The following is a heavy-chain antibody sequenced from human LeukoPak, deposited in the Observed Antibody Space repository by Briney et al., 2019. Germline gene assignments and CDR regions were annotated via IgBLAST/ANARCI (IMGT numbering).Heavy chain of an antibody. CDR1: GLTFSSYE. V-gene: IGHV3-48*03. Sequence: PGGSLRLSCAASGLTFSSYEMNWVRQAPGKGLEWVSYISSSGSTIYYADSVKGRFTISRDNAKNSLYLQMNSLRAEDTAVYYCARDSHKFDSSGYYPDAFDIWGQGTMVTVSS. CDR2: ISSSGSTI. CDR3: ARDSHKFDSSGYYPDAFDI. D-gene: IGHD3-22*01. J-gene: IGHJ3*02.